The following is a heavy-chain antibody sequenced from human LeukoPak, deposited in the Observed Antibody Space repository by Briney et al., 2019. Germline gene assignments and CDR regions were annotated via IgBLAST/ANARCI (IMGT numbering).Heavy chain of an antibody. CDR1: GGSFSGYY. Sequence: KPSETLSLTCAVYGGSFSGYYWSWIRQPPGKGLEWIGEINHSGSTNYNPSLKSRVTISVDTSKNQFSLKLSSVTAADTAVYYCARGPPYYYDSSGYYFPSYFDYWGQGTPVTVSS. J-gene: IGHJ4*02. CDR3: ARGPPYYYDSSGYYFPSYFDY. D-gene: IGHD3-22*01. CDR2: INHSGST. V-gene: IGHV4-34*01.